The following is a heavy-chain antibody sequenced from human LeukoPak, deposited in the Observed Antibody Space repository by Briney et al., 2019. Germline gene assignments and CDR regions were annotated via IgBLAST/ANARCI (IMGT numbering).Heavy chain of an antibody. CDR1: GFAFSGYA. CDR2: ITNNGVNT. CDR3: ARVGTGQQLDY. D-gene: IGHD6-13*01. Sequence: GGSLRLSCAASGFAFSGYAMHWVRQAPGKGLAYVSAITNNGVNTYYTNSVKGRFTISRDNSKNTLYLQMGSLRAEDMAVYYCARVGTGQQLDYWGQGTLVTVSS. J-gene: IGHJ4*02. V-gene: IGHV3-64*01.